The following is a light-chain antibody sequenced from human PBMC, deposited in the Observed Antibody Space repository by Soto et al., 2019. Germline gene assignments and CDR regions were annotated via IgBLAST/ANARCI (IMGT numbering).Light chain of an antibody. Sequence: QSVLTQPASVSGSPGQSITISCTGTSSDVGNYKYVSWYQQHPGKAPKLMIYEVSNRPSGVSNRFSGSKSGNTASLTISGLQAEDEADYYCGSYTGSSYVFGTGTKVTVL. CDR3: GSYTGSSYV. V-gene: IGLV2-14*01. J-gene: IGLJ1*01. CDR1: SSDVGNYKY. CDR2: EVS.